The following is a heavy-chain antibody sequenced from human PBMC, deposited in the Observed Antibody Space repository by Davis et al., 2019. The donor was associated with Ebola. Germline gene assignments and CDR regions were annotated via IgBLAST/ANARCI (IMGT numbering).Heavy chain of an antibody. CDR3: ARKLSRDDYN. J-gene: IGHJ4*02. Sequence: ASVKVSCKASGYTFTSYGISWVRQAPGQGLEWMGWISAYNGNTNYAQKFQGRVTITADESTSTAYMELSSLRSEDTAVYYCARKLSRDDYNWGQGTLVTVSS. D-gene: IGHD5-24*01. V-gene: IGHV1-18*04. CDR2: ISAYNGNT. CDR1: GYTFTSYG.